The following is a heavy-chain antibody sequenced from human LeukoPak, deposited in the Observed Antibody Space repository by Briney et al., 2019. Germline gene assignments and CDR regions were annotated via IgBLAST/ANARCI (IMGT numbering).Heavy chain of an antibody. Sequence: GGSLTLSCAVSGFTSSNAWMSWVRQAPGKGLEWVGRIKSKTDGGTRDYAAPVKGRFTISRDDSKNTLYLQMNSLKTEDTAVYYRTTFDYAAFLIWGQGTMVTVSS. CDR3: TTFDYAAFLI. CDR1: GFTSSNAW. D-gene: IGHD4/OR15-4a*01. CDR2: IKSKTDGGTR. V-gene: IGHV3-15*01. J-gene: IGHJ3*02.